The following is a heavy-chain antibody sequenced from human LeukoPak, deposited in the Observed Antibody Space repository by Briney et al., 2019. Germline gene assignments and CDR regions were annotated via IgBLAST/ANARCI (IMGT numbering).Heavy chain of an antibody. CDR2: IYYSGST. Sequence: SETLSLTCTVSGGSVSSGSYYWSWIRQPPGKGLEWIGYIYYSGSTNCNPSLKSRVTISVDTSKNQFSLKLSSVTAADTAVYYCARGATTFDYWGQGTLVTVSS. D-gene: IGHD1-26*01. J-gene: IGHJ4*02. CDR3: ARGATTFDY. V-gene: IGHV4-61*01. CDR1: GGSVSSGSYY.